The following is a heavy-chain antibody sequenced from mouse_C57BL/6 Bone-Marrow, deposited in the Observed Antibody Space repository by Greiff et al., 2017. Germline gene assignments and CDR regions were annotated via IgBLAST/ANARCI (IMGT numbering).Heavy chain of an antibody. CDR3: AKGGGATVGYAMDY. CDR1: GYSITSGYD. Sequence: EVMLVESGPGMVKPSQSLSLTCTVTGYSITSGYDWHWIRHFPGNKLEWMGYISYSGSTNYNPSLKSRISITHDTSTNHFFLKLNSVTTEDTATYYCAKGGGATVGYAMDYWGQGTSVTVSS. V-gene: IGHV3-1*01. CDR2: ISYSGST. D-gene: IGHD1-1*01. J-gene: IGHJ4*01.